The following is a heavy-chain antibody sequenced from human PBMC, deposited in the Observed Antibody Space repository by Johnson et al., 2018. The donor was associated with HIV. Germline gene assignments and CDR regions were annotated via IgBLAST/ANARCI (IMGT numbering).Heavy chain of an antibody. J-gene: IGHJ3*02. V-gene: IGHV3-30-3*01. D-gene: IGHD5-24*01. CDR3: ARELEIAQGLDAFDI. CDR1: GFTFSSYA. Sequence: QVQLVESGGGVVQPGRSLRLSCAASGFTFSSYAMHWVRQAPGKGLEWVAVISYDGSNKYYADSVKGRFTISRDNAKNSLYLQMNSLRAEDTAVYYCARELEIAQGLDAFDIWGQGTMVTVSS. CDR2: ISYDGSNK.